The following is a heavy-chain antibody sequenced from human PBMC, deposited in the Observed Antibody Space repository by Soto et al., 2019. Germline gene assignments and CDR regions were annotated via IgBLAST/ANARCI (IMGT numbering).Heavy chain of an antibody. CDR2: ISYDGSNK. CDR3: VKSGFSYYYFDS. Sequence: PGGSLRLSCAASGFTFSSYGMHWVRQAPGKGLDWVAVISYDGSNKKFADSVKGRFTVSRDNSKNTVNLQMNSLRVEDTAVYYCVKSGFSYYYFDSWGQGTLVNVSS. V-gene: IGHV3-30*18. J-gene: IGHJ4*02. D-gene: IGHD3-10*01. CDR1: GFTFSSYG.